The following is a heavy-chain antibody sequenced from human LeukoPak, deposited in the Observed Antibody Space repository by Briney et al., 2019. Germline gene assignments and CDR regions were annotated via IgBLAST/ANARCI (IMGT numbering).Heavy chain of an antibody. D-gene: IGHD6-6*01. J-gene: IGHJ4*02. V-gene: IGHV1-46*01. CDR3: AGSIVARLDC. CDR2: LNPSGGGT. CDR1: GFTFSDYY. Sequence: ASVKVSCKASGFTFSDYYIHWVRQSPGQGLEWMGELNPSGGGTRYAQKFQGRVTMTRDMSANTVDMELSSLRSEDTATYYCAGSIVARLDCWGQGTRVTVTS.